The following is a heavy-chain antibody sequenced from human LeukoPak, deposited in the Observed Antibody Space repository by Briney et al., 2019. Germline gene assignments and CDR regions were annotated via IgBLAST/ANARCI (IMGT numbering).Heavy chain of an antibody. D-gene: IGHD3-10*01. J-gene: IGHJ3*02. Sequence: GGSLRLSCAASGFTFSSYAMHWVRQAPGKGLEWVAVISYDGSNKYYADSVKGQFSISRDNAKNSLYLQMNSLRAEDTAVYYCARVPSFGELAANDAFDIWGQGTMVTVSS. CDR1: GFTFSSYA. CDR2: ISYDGSNK. CDR3: ARVPSFGELAANDAFDI. V-gene: IGHV3-30-3*01.